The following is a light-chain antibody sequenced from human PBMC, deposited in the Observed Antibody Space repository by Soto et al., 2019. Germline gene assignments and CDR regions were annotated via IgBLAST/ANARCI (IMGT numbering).Light chain of an antibody. V-gene: IGLV1-51*01. CDR1: SSNIGINH. CDR3: GTCNGSLTVVV. Sequence: QSVLTQPPSVSAAPGQTVTISCSGSSSNIGINHVSWYQKFPGTAPKLLIYDNKKRPSGIPDRFSGSRSGTSATLGISGLQTGDEADYYCGTCNGSLTVVVFGGGTKVTVL. J-gene: IGLJ3*02. CDR2: DNK.